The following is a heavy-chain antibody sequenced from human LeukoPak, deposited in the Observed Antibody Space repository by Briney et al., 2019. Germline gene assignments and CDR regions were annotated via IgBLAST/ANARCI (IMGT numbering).Heavy chain of an antibody. V-gene: IGHV4-61*02. CDR1: GGSISSGSYY. J-gene: IGHJ5*02. Sequence: ASQTLSLTCTVSGGSISSGSYYWSWIRQPAGKGLEWIGRIYTSGSTNYNPSLKSRVTISVDTSKNQFSLKLSSVTAADTAVYYCARERLTVGYCSSTSCYPPYNWFDPWGQGTLVTVSS. CDR3: ARERLTVGYCSSTSCYPPYNWFDP. D-gene: IGHD2-2*01. CDR2: IYTSGST.